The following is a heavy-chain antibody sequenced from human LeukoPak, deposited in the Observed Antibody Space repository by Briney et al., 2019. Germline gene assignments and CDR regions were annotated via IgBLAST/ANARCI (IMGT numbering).Heavy chain of an antibody. CDR1: GFTFSSYG. Sequence: GGSPRLSCAASGFTFSSYGMHWVRQAPGKGLEWVAVIWYDGSNKYYADSVKGRFTISRDNSKNTLYLQMNSLRAEDTAVYYCARDYYDSSGYYSEYFQHWGQGTLVTVSS. D-gene: IGHD3-22*01. CDR2: IWYDGSNK. CDR3: ARDYYDSSGYYSEYFQH. J-gene: IGHJ1*01. V-gene: IGHV3-33*01.